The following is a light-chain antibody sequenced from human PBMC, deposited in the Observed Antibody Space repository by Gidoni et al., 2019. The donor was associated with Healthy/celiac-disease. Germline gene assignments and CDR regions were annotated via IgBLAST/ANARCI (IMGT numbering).Light chain of an antibody. CDR1: QSVSSSY. Sequence: EIVLTQSPGTLSLSPGERATLSCRASQSVSSSYLTWYQQKPGQAPRLLIDGASSRATGIPDRFSGSGSGTDFTLTISRLEPEDFAVYYCQQYGTFGQXTKVEIK. CDR3: QQYGT. CDR2: GAS. V-gene: IGKV3-20*01. J-gene: IGKJ1*01.